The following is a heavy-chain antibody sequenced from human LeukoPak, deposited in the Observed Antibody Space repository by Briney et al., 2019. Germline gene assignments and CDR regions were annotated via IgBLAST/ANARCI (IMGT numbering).Heavy chain of an antibody. Sequence: PSETLSLTCTVSGGSISSYYWSWIRQPPGKGLEWIGYIYYSGSTNYNPPLKSRVTISVDTSKNQFSLKLSSVTAADTAVYYCARHRELSDAFDIWGQGTMVTVSS. D-gene: IGHD1-7*01. V-gene: IGHV4-59*08. J-gene: IGHJ3*02. CDR3: ARHRELSDAFDI. CDR1: GGSISSYY. CDR2: IYYSGST.